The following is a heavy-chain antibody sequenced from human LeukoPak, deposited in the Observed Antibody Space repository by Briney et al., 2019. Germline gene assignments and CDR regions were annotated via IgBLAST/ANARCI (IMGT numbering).Heavy chain of an antibody. CDR2: IKSKTDGGTT. D-gene: IGHD4-17*01. V-gene: IGHV3-15*01. CDR3: TTDNTRDDYGDYGGLENWFDP. Sequence: PGGSLRLSCAASGFTSSNAWMSWVRQAPGKGLEWVGRIKSKTDGGTTDYAAPVKGRFTISRDDSKNTLYLQMNSLKTEDTAVYYCTTDNTRDDYGDYGGLENWFDPWGQGTLVTVSS. CDR1: GFTSSNAW. J-gene: IGHJ5*02.